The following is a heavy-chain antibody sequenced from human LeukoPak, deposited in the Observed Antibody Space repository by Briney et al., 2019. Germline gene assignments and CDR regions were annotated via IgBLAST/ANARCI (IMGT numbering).Heavy chain of an antibody. Sequence: SETLSLTCAVSGGSVSSDYWSWIRQPPGKGLEWIAYIYYRGNTNYNPSLKGRVTISVDTSKNQLSLNLSSVTAADTAVYYCARVWMRYFDTWGQGTLVTVSS. V-gene: IGHV4-59*02. J-gene: IGHJ4*02. D-gene: IGHD1-1*01. CDR3: ARVWMRYFDT. CDR1: GGSVSSDY. CDR2: IYYRGNT.